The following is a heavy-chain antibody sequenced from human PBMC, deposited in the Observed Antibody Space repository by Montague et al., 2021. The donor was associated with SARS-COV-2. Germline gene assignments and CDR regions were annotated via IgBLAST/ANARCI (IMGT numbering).Heavy chain of an antibody. D-gene: IGHD2-2*01. J-gene: IGHJ4*02. CDR1: GDSFSSCYLS. CDR3: ARHLAISGPAAVSDY. V-gene: IGHV4-39*01. CDR2: IRDSSKT. Sequence: SETLSLTCTVYGDSFSSCYLSWVRMRPPPGMGWLGVGTIRDSSKTYYNPALKVLVTIYVDTSRNQFSLKLSSVTAADTAIYYCARHLAISGPAAVSDYWGQGTLVTVSS.